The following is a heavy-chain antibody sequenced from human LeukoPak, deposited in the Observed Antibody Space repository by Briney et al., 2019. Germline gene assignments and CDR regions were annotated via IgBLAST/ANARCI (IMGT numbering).Heavy chain of an antibody. CDR1: GFTFDDYG. Sequence: PGGSLRLSCAASGFTFDDYGMSWVRHAPGKGLEWVSGINWNGGSTGYADSVKGRFAISRDNAKNSLYLQMNSLRAEDTALYYCAKVEMYYYDSCPAPYFDYWGQGTLVTMSS. D-gene: IGHD3-22*01. J-gene: IGHJ4*02. V-gene: IGHV3-20*04. CDR3: AKVEMYYYDSCPAPYFDY. CDR2: INWNGGST.